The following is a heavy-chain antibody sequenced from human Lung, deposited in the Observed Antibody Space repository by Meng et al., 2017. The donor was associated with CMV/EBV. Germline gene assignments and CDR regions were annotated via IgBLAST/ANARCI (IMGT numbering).Heavy chain of an antibody. CDR3: ARDWVGSWAVFDY. CDR2: INPNSGGT. J-gene: IGHJ4*02. Sequence: QFRLVLLVSGGKRQGAGVNVSCNGSGYTFTGYNMHWVRQAPGQGLEWMGLINPNSGGTNYAQKFKGWATMTRDTSISTAYMELSRLRSDDTDVYYCARDWVGSWAVFDYWGQGTLVTVSS. CDR1: GYTFTGYN. D-gene: IGHD6-13*01. V-gene: IGHV1-2*04.